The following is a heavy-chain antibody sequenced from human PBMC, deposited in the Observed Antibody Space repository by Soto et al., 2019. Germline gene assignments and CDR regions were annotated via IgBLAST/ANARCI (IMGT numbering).Heavy chain of an antibody. V-gene: IGHV3-33*01. CDR1: GFTFSSYG. Sequence: GGSLRLSCAASGFTFSSYGMHWVRQAPGKGLEWVAVIWYDGSNKYYADSVKGRFTISRDNSKNTLYLQMNSLRAEDTAVYYCAREVIRGYYNKFDYWGQGTLVTVSS. J-gene: IGHJ4*02. CDR3: AREVIRGYYNKFDY. D-gene: IGHD3-22*01. CDR2: IWYDGSNK.